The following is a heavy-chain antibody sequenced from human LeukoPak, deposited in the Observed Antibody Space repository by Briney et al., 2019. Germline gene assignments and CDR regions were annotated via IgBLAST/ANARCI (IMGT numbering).Heavy chain of an antibody. CDR2: IYHSGIT. Sequence: PSGTLSLTCAVSGYSISSGYYWGWIRQSPGKGLEWIGSIYHSGITYYKPSLKSRVSISVDTSKNQFSLNLSSVTAADTAVYYCARAAFHYYYYMDVWGKGTTVTVSS. CDR3: ARAAFHYYYYMDV. CDR1: GYSISSGYY. D-gene: IGHD6-13*01. J-gene: IGHJ6*03. V-gene: IGHV4-38-2*01.